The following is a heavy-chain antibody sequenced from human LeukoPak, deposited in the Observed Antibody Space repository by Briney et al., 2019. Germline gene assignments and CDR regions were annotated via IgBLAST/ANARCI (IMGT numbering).Heavy chain of an antibody. CDR2: IYYSGST. D-gene: IGHD3-22*01. CDR1: GGSISSYY. Sequence: SETLSLTCTVSGGSISSYYWSWIRQPPGKGLEWTGYIYYSGSTNYNPSLKSRVTISVDTSKNQFSLKLSSVTAADTAVYYCARRGRVVVQDAFDIWGQGTMVTVSS. J-gene: IGHJ3*02. V-gene: IGHV4-59*08. CDR3: ARRGRVVVQDAFDI.